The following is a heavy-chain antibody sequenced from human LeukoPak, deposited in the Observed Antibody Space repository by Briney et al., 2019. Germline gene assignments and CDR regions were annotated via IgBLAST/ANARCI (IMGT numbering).Heavy chain of an antibody. CDR3: ARDLGGIAADGTAY. CDR2: ISFSGNDI. CDR1: GFSFSSYS. Sequence: GGSLRLSCAASGFSFSSYSMNWVRQAPGKGLEWVSSISFSGNDIYYADLVKGRFTISRDNAKNSLYLQINSLRVEDTAVYYCARDLGGIAADGTAYWGQGTLVIVSS. V-gene: IGHV3-21*01. D-gene: IGHD6-13*01. J-gene: IGHJ4*02.